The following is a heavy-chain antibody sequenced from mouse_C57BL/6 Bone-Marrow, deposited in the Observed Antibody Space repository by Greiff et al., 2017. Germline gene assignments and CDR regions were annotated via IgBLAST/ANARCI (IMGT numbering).Heavy chain of an antibody. CDR3: ARGDYDDYYAMDY. D-gene: IGHD2-4*01. J-gene: IGHJ4*01. CDR1: GYTFTSYW. Sequence: VKLQQPGAELVRPGSSVKLSCKASGYTFTSYWMHWVKQRPIQGLEWIGNIDPSDSETHYNQKFKDKATLTVDKSSSTAYMQLSSLTSEDSAVYYCARGDYDDYYAMDYWGQGTSVTVSS. V-gene: IGHV1-52*01. CDR2: IDPSDSET.